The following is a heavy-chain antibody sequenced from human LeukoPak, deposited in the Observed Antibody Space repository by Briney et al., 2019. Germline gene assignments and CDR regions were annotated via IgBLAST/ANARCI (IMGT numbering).Heavy chain of an antibody. J-gene: IGHJ4*02. CDR1: GFTFSSHW. CDR2: INSDGSTT. Sequence: GGSLRLSCAASGFTFSSHWMHWVRQAPGKGLVWVSRINSDGSTTSYADSVKGRFTISRDNAKNTLYLQMNSLRAEDTAVYYCTRTYYGSGTYSQSDFWGQGTLVTVSS. D-gene: IGHD3-10*01. CDR3: TRTYYGSGTYSQSDF. V-gene: IGHV3-74*01.